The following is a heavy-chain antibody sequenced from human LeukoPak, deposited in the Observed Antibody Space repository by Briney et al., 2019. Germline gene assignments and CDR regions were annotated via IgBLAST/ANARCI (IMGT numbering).Heavy chain of an antibody. CDR2: IWYDGSKN. D-gene: IGHD3-22*01. V-gene: IGHV3-33*01. J-gene: IGHJ4*02. Sequence: GGSLRLSCAASGFVFRSYGMHWVRQAPGKGLEWVAVIWYDGSKNNYADSVKGRFTISRDNFKNTLYLQMNSLRVEDTAVYYCASSNGWGQGTLVTVSS. CDR3: ASSNG. CDR1: GFVFRSYG.